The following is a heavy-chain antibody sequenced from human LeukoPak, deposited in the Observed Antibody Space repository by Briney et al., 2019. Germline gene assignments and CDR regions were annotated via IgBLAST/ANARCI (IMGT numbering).Heavy chain of an antibody. V-gene: IGHV4-31*03. CDR1: GGSISSGGYY. Sequence: SETLSLTCTVSGGSISSGGYYWSWIRQHPGKGLEWIGYIYYSGSTYYNPSLKSRVTISVDTSKNQFSLKLSSVTAADTAVYYCARQSRAGWLHGWGQGTLVTVSS. J-gene: IGHJ4*02. D-gene: IGHD5-12*01. CDR3: ARQSRAGWLHG. CDR2: IYYSGST.